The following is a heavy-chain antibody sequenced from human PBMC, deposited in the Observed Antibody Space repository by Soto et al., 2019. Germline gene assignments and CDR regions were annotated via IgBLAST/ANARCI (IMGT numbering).Heavy chain of an antibody. CDR1: GFTFSSYG. V-gene: IGHV3-33*01. J-gene: IGHJ4*02. CDR3: ARETYYYGSGSYMAVGY. D-gene: IGHD3-10*01. CDR2: IWYDGSNK. Sequence: QVQLVESGGGVVQPGRSLRLSCAASGFTFSSYGMHWVRQAPGKGLEWVAVIWYDGSNKYYADSVKGRFTISRDNSKNTLYLQMNSLRAEDTAVYYCARETYYYGSGSYMAVGYWGQGTQVTVSS.